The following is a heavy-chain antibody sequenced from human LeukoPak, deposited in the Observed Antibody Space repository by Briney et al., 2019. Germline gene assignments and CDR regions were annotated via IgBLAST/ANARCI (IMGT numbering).Heavy chain of an antibody. V-gene: IGHV1-18*01. Sequence: HAASVKVSCKASGYSFTNYDISWVRQAPGQGLEWMGWISTYSGHTNYAQKLQGRVTMTTDTSTSTAYMELRSLRSDDTAVYCCARDGDYGDYVDIWGQGTMVTVSS. D-gene: IGHD4-17*01. CDR1: GYSFTNYD. J-gene: IGHJ3*02. CDR2: ISTYSGHT. CDR3: ARDGDYGDYVDI.